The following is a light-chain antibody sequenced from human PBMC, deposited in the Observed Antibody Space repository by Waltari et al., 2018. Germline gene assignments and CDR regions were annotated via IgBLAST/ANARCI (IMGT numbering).Light chain of an antibody. Sequence: QSALCQPASVSGSPGQSVTISCTGTSKDVGANDYASWYQQHPGRAPKLMIYDVRQRSSGVSNRFSGSRAGNTASLTISGLQTEDEADYYCTAYTTSATLVFGGGTRLTVL. J-gene: IGLJ3*02. CDR2: DVR. CDR3: TAYTTSATLV. CDR1: SKDVGANDY. V-gene: IGLV2-14*03.